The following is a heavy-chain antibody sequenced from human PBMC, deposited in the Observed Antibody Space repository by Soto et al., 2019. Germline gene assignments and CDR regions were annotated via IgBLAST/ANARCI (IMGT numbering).Heavy chain of an antibody. V-gene: IGHV4-59*01. CDR2: IYYSGST. D-gene: IGHD3-10*01. CDR1: GGSISSYY. Sequence: PSETLSLTCTVSGGSISSYYWSWIRQPPGKGLEWIGYIYYSGSTNYNPSLKSRVTISVDTSKNQFSLKLSSVTAADTAVYYCARSADYYGSGKRDDAFDIWGQGKMVTVS. CDR3: ARSADYYGSGKRDDAFDI. J-gene: IGHJ3*02.